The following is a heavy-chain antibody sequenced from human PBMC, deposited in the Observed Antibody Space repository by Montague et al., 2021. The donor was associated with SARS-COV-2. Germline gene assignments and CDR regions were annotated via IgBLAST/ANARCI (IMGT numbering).Heavy chain of an antibody. CDR2: IYDSGST. CDR3: ARRGRKLLPVATTIGGFDI. V-gene: IGHV4-39*02. D-gene: IGHD5-12*01. Sequence: SETLSLTCTVSGGSISSSNYYWDWIRQPPGKGLEWIGSIYDSGSTYYXPSLKSRVTISVDTSKNHFSLKLSSVTAADTAVYYCARRGRKLLPVATTIGGFDIWGRGTMVTVSS. J-gene: IGHJ3*02. CDR1: GGSISSSNYY.